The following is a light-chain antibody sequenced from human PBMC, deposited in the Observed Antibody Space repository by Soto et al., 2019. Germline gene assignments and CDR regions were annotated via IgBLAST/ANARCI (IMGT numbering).Light chain of an antibody. V-gene: IGKV3-15*01. Sequence: EIVMTQSPASLSVSPGDGATLSCWASQSVVNNVAWYQQRPGQGPRLRIHGASTRSAGIPARFSGSGAGTDFTLTISSLQSEDFAVYYCQQYHNWPPQYTFGQGTKLQIK. CDR3: QQYHNWPPQYT. J-gene: IGKJ2*01. CDR1: QSVVNN. CDR2: GAS.